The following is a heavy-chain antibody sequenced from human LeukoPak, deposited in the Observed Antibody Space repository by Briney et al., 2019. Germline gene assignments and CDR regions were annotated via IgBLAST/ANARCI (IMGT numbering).Heavy chain of an antibody. Sequence: ASAKVSCKASGYTFTNYYIHWVRQAPGQGLEWMGMIDPSDGRTTYGQNFQGSVTMTKDTSTSTVYMELSSLRSEDTAVYYCARDRSSSGWLYFDYWGQGTLVTVSS. D-gene: IGHD6-19*01. CDR3: ARDRSSSGWLYFDY. V-gene: IGHV1-46*01. CDR1: GYTFTNYY. CDR2: IDPSDGRT. J-gene: IGHJ4*02.